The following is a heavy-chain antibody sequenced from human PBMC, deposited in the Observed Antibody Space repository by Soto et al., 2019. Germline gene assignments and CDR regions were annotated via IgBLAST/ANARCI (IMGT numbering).Heavy chain of an antibody. CDR1: GFTFSNFA. D-gene: IGHD2-15*01. CDR2: ISATGGST. J-gene: IGHJ4*02. Sequence: GGSLRLSCAASGFTFSNFAVSWVRRAPGRWLEWVSSISATGGSTYYADSVKGRFTISRDNSKSVLYLQITSLRAEDSAIYYCAKAESCSSGGCFAIFDYWGQGXPVTVYS. CDR3: AKAESCSSGGCFAIFDY. V-gene: IGHV3-23*01.